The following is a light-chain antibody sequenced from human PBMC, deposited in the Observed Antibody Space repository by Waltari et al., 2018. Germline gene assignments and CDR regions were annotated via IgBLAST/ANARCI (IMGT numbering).Light chain of an antibody. CDR3: QQYYSTSLT. Sequence: DIVMTQSPDSLAVSLGERATTNCKSSQSVLYSSNNKNYLAWYQQKPGQPPKLLIYWASTRESGVPDRFSGSGSGTDFTLTISSLQAEDVAVYYCQQYYSTSLTFGGGTKVEIK. CDR1: QSVLYSSNNKNY. CDR2: WAS. V-gene: IGKV4-1*01. J-gene: IGKJ4*01.